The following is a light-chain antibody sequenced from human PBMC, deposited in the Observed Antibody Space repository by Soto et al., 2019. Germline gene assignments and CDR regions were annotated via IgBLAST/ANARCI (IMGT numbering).Light chain of an antibody. CDR2: TAS. CDR1: QSVSNN. Sequence: EIVLAQSPATLSVSPLERDTLXCRASQSVSNNLAWYQQKPGQAPRLLIYTASTRATGVPTRFSGSGSGTDFTLTISSLQSEDFVVYYCQQYNDWPTFGQGTKVDIK. CDR3: QQYNDWPT. V-gene: IGKV3-15*01. J-gene: IGKJ1*01.